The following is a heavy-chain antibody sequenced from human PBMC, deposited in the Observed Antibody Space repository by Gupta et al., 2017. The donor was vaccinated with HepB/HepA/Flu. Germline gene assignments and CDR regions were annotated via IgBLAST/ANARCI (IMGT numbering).Heavy chain of an antibody. CDR3: ATAAWYYGMDV. D-gene: IGHD2-2*01. Sequence: EVQLLESGGGLVQSGGSLRRYCAVSGFPFSSYATSWGRQAAGKGLEWVSAMSGSGGSTYYANSVKGRFTISRDNSKNTLYLQMNSLRAEDTAVYYCATAAWYYGMDVCAKGPRSPTP. J-gene: IGHJ6*02. CDR1: GFPFSSYA. CDR2: MSGSGGST. V-gene: IGHV3-23*01.